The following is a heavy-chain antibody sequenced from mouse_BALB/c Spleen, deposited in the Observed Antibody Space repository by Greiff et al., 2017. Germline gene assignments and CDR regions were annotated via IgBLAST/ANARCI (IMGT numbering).Heavy chain of an antibody. V-gene: IGHV5-6-3*01. D-gene: IGHD2-4*01. Sequence: VQLKESGGGLVQPGGSLKLSCAASGFTFSSYGMSWVRQTPDKRLELVATINSNGGSTYYPDSVKGRFTISRDNAKNTLYLQMSSLKSEDTAMYYCARIYYDDYYAMDYWGQGTSVTVSS. J-gene: IGHJ4*01. CDR1: GFTFSSYG. CDR3: ARIYYDDYYAMDY. CDR2: INSNGGST.